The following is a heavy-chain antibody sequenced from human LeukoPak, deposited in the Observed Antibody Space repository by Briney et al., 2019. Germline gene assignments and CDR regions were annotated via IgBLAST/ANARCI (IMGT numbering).Heavy chain of an antibody. CDR3: ARITGWSQFDY. D-gene: IGHD6-19*01. V-gene: IGHV3-30-3*01. CDR2: ISYDGSNK. J-gene: IGHJ4*02. Sequence: GGSLRLSCAASGFTFSSYAMHWVRQAPGKGLEWVAVISYDGSNKYYADSVKGRFTISRDNSKNTLYLQMNSLRAEDTAVYYCARITGWSQFDYWGQGALVTVSS. CDR1: GFTFSSYA.